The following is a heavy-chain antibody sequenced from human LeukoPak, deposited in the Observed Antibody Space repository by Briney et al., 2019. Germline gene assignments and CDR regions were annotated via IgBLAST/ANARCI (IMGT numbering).Heavy chain of an antibody. CDR1: GFTFSSYA. Sequence: GGSQRLSCAASGFTFSSYAMSWVRQAPGKGLEWVSAISGSGGSTYYADSVKGRFTISRDNSKNTLYLQMNSLRAEDTAVYYCAKEGRYYYDSSGYFDYWGQGTLVTVSS. J-gene: IGHJ4*02. V-gene: IGHV3-23*01. CDR2: ISGSGGST. D-gene: IGHD3-22*01. CDR3: AKEGRYYYDSSGYFDY.